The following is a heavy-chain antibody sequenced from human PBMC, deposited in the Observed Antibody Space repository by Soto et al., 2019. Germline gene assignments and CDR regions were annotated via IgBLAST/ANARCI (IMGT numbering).Heavy chain of an antibody. CDR2: ISAST. D-gene: IGHD6-13*01. CDR3: AVRMYSTRWYYLDY. Sequence: EMQLLESGGGLVQAGGSLRLSCAASGLTVSSYALNWVRQAPGKGLELVSGISASTYYADSVKGRCTISRDTSKNTLYLQMNSLRAEDTAIYFCAVRMYSTRWYYLDYWGQGTLFTVSS. V-gene: IGHV3-23*01. CDR1: GLTVSSYA. J-gene: IGHJ4*02.